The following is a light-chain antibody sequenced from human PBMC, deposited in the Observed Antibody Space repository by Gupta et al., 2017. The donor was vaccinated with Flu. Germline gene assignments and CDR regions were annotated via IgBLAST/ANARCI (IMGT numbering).Light chain of an antibody. CDR2: TAS. CDR1: QSITNY. J-gene: IGKJ4*01. CDR3: QQSYSTPVT. Sequence: DIQMTQSPSSLSASVGDRVTITCRASQSITNYLIWYQQKPGKAPNLLIYTASSLQSGVPSRFSGTGSGTDFTLTISSLQPEDFATYFCQQSYSTPVTFGGGTKVEIK. V-gene: IGKV1-39*01.